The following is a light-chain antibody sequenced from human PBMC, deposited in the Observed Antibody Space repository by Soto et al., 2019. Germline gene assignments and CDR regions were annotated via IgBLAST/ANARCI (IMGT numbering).Light chain of an antibody. CDR1: QSISSW. Sequence: DIQMTQSPSTLSASEGDRVTITCRASQSISSWLAWYQQKPGKAPKLLIYDASTLESGVPLRFSGSGSGTEFTLTISSLQPDDFATYYCQQXNSYPPTFGQGTRLEIK. CDR3: QQXNSYPPT. V-gene: IGKV1-5*01. J-gene: IGKJ5*01. CDR2: DAS.